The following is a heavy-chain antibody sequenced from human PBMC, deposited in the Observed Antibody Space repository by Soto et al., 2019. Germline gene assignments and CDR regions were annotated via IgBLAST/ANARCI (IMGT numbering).Heavy chain of an antibody. CDR1: GFSLTTSGVG. V-gene: IGHV2-5*02. CDR2: IYWDDDK. Sequence: QITLNESGPTQVKPRQTLTLTCTFSGFSLTTSGVGVGWIRQSPGKAPEWLALIYWDDDKRYSPSLKSRLTIIKDTSKNQVVLTMADLDTADTATYYCAHRVLRTVFGLVTTTAIYFDFWGQGTPVAVSS. J-gene: IGHJ4*02. D-gene: IGHD3-3*01. CDR3: AHRVLRTVFGLVTTTAIYFDF.